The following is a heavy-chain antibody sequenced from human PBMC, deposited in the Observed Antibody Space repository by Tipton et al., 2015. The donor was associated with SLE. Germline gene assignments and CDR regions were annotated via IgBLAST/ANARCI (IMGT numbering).Heavy chain of an antibody. D-gene: IGHD3-22*01. CDR3: ARDPHYYDSSGYSGGWFDP. CDR2: INHSGST. Sequence: TLSLTCAVYGGSFSGYYWSWIRQPPGKGLEWIGEINHSGSTNYNPSLKSRVTISVDTSKNQFSLKLSSVTAADTAVYYCARDPHYYDSSGYSGGWFDPWGQGTLVTVSS. J-gene: IGHJ5*02. CDR1: GGSFSGYY. V-gene: IGHV4-34*01.